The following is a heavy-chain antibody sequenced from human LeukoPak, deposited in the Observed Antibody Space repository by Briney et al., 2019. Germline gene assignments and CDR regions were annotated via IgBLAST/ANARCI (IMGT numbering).Heavy chain of an antibody. CDR2: VSYTGWT. CDR3: ASLLGNDIRGDPDIFDV. V-gene: IGHV4-59*07. Sequence: SDTLSLTRTVSGGSLSGHYWSWIRQPPRERLEWIGYVSYTGWTKYHPSLQSRVTISIDTFNSQISLKLTSVTSADTAVYSCASLLGNDIRGDPDIFDVWGQGTTVIGSS. J-gene: IGHJ3*01. CDR1: GGSLSGHY. D-gene: IGHD3-22*01.